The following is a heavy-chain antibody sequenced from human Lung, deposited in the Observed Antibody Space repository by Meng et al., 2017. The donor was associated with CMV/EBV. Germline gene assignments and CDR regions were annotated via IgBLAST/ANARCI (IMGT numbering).Heavy chain of an antibody. V-gene: IGHV1-46*01. CDR2: INPSGGST. J-gene: IGHJ4*02. CDR1: GYTXTSYY. Sequence: ASXXVSXKASGYTXTSYYMHWVRQAPGQGLEWMGIINPSGGSTSYAQKFQGRVTMTRDTSTSTVYMELSSLRSEDTAVYYCARAVRHCSSTSCYPGGGWQLMRYWXQGTXVTVSS. CDR3: ARAVRHCSSTSCYPGGGWQLMRY. D-gene: IGHD2-2*01.